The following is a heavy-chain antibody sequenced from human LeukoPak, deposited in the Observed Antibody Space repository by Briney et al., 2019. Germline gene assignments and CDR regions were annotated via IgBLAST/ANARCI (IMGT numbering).Heavy chain of an antibody. D-gene: IGHD6-19*01. J-gene: IGHJ4*02. CDR2: ISWNSGSI. Sequence: GRSLRLSCAASGFTFDDYAMHWVRQAPGKGLEWVSGISWNSGSIGYADSVKGRFTISRDNAKNSLYLQMNSLRAEDTAVYYCAKGSGWNVWGQGTLVTVSS. CDR1: GFTFDDYA. CDR3: AKGSGWNV. V-gene: IGHV3-9*01.